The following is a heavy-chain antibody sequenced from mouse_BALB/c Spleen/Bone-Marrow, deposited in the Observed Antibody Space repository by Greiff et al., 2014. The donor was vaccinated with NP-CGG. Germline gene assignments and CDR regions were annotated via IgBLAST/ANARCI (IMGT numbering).Heavy chain of an antibody. V-gene: IGHV14-3*02. CDR1: GFNIKDTY. CDR3: AFITTVVEYYFDY. J-gene: IGHJ2*01. CDR2: IDPANGNS. Sequence: EVQGVESGAELVKPGASVKLSCTASGFNIKDTYMHWVKQRPEQGLEWIGRIDPANGNSKYDPKFQGKATITADTSSNTAYLQLSSLTSEDTAVYYCAFITTVVEYYFDYWGQGTTLTVSS. D-gene: IGHD1-1*01.